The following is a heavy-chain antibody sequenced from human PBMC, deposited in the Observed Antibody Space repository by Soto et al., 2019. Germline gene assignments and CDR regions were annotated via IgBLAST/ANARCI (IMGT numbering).Heavy chain of an antibody. CDR2: IYYSGST. J-gene: IGHJ4*02. CDR3: ARASIVGARVFDY. V-gene: IGHV4-59*01. CDR1: GGSISSYY. D-gene: IGHD1-26*01. Sequence: SETLSLTCTVSGGSISSYYWSWIRQPPGKGLEWIGYIYYSGSTNYNPSLKSRVTISVDTSKNQFSLKLSSVTAADTAVYYCARASIVGARVFDYWGQGTLVTVSS.